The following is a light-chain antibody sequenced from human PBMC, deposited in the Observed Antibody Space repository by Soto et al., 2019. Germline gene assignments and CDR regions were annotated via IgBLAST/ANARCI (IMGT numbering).Light chain of an antibody. CDR2: EVT. V-gene: IGLV2-14*01. CDR1: SSDVGGYTY. J-gene: IGLJ1*01. Sequence: QSALTQPASVSGSPGQSITISCTGTSSDVGGYTYVSWYQQHPGKAPKVMIYEVTNRPSGVSNRFSGSKSGNTASLTISGLQVEDEADYYCSSFTSSGTRVFGTGTKVTVL. CDR3: SSFTSSGTRV.